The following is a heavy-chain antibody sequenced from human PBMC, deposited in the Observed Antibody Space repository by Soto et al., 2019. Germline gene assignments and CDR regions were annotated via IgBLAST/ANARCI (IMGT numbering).Heavy chain of an antibody. CDR1: GFTFSRYW. V-gene: IGHV3-7*05. CDR2: IKEDGSEK. J-gene: IGHJ4*01. Sequence: EVQLVESGGGLVQPGGSLRLSCAASGFTFSRYWMSWVRQAPGKGLQWVANIKEDGSEKYYEDPVKGRFTISRDNDKNALYLQMNSLSAEDTAVYYCALWAGGFDYWGQGNPVTVS. D-gene: IGHD3-10*01. CDR3: ALWAGGFDY.